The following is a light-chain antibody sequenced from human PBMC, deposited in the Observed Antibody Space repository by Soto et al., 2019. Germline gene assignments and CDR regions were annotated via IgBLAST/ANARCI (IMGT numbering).Light chain of an antibody. CDR1: SSNIGGNS. J-gene: IGLJ1*01. V-gene: IGLV1-51*01. CDR2: DDN. CDR3: GSWDSSLSAYV. Sequence: QSVLTQPASVSGSPGQKVTISCSGSSSNIGGNSVSWYQQLPGTAPKLLIYDDNKRPSGIPDRFSGSKSDTSATLGITGFQTGDEADYYCGSWDSSLSAYVFGTGTKVTVL.